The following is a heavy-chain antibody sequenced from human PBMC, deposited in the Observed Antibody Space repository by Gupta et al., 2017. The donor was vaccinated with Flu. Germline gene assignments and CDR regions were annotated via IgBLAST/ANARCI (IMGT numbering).Heavy chain of an antibody. J-gene: IGHJ5*01. Sequence: TCTVSGDSINDYYWGWLRQPDGKGLEWLGRSHSGGTANCNASLKGRVTLSIDTYGSHFSLTLTSVTAADTAVDFCARGTYYANCDSWGQGTLGSVSS. V-gene: IGHV4-4*07. CDR2: SHSGGTA. CDR3: ARGTYYANCDS. CDR1: GDSINDYY. D-gene: IGHD2-2*01.